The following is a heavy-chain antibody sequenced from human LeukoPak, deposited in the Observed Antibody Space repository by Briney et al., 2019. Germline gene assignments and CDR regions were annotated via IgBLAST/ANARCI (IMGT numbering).Heavy chain of an antibody. V-gene: IGHV1-2*02. D-gene: IGHD3-22*01. Sequence: GASVKVSCKASGYTFTGSYMHWVRQAPGQGLEWMGWINPNTGGTNYAQKFQGRVTMTRDTSISTAYMELSRLRSDDTAVYYCARGPSGYYYGWFDPWGQGTLVTVSS. CDR1: GYTFTGSY. J-gene: IGHJ5*02. CDR3: ARGPSGYYYGWFDP. CDR2: INPNTGGT.